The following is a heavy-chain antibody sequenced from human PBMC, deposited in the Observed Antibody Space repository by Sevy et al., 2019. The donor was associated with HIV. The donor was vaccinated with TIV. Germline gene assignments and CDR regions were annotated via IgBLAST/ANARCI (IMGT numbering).Heavy chain of an antibody. CDR3: AKGIGYSNGWYSCFDP. CDR2: SGWNSGSI. J-gene: IGHJ5*02. V-gene: IGHV3-9*01. Sequence: GGSLRLSCVASGFTFDDYAMHWVRQAPGKGPEWVSVSGWNSGSIGYAESVKGRFTISKDNARNSLYLQMNSVRVEDTALYDCAKGIGYSNGWYSCFDPWGQGTLVTVPS. D-gene: IGHD6-19*01. CDR1: GFTFDDYA.